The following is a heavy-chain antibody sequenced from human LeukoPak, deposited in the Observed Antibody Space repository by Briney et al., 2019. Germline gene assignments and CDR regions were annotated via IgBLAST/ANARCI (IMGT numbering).Heavy chain of an antibody. CDR1: RYILTDLA. V-gene: IGHV1-24*01. Sequence: GASVKVSCKVSRYILTDLAIHWVRQPPGKGLEWMGGLSVEDAESLYALKFQDRVTMTEDTSTNTAYMELGSLRSEDTAVYYCATSSRYSYAIHFYFDNWGQGTLVTVSS. J-gene: IGHJ4*02. CDR3: ATSSRYSYAIHFYFDN. CDR2: LSVEDAES. D-gene: IGHD2-15*01.